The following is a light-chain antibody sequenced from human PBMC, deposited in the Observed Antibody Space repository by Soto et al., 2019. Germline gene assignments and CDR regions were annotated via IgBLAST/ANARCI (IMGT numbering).Light chain of an antibody. Sequence: EIVMTQSPATLSVSPGERVTLSCRASQSVSSNLAWYQQKPGQAPRLLIYVASTRATGIPARFSGSGSGTEFTLTISSLQSEDFAVYYCQQRSVWPLTFGGGTKVEIK. V-gene: IGKV3-15*01. CDR3: QQRSVWPLT. CDR1: QSVSSN. J-gene: IGKJ4*01. CDR2: VAS.